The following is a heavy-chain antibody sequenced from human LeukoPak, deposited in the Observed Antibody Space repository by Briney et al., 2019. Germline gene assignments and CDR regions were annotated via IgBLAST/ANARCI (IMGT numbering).Heavy chain of an antibody. V-gene: IGHV3-74*01. CDR1: GFTFSSYW. CDR2: INSDGSST. Sequence: GGSLRLSCAASGFTFSSYWMHWVRQAPGKGLVWVSRINSDGSSTSYADSVKGRFTISRDNAKNSLYLQMNSLRAEDTAVYYCAREGTLTIFGVVIPAGWFDPWGQGTLVTVSS. J-gene: IGHJ5*02. CDR3: AREGTLTIFGVVIPAGWFDP. D-gene: IGHD3-3*01.